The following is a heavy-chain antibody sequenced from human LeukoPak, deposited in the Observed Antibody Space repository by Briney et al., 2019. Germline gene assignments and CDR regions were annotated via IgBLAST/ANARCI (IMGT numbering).Heavy chain of an antibody. CDR3: ARDRLHYGEYEKTFDY. J-gene: IGHJ4*02. D-gene: IGHD4-17*01. V-gene: IGHV3-21*01. CDR2: ISRSSSYI. CDR1: GFTFSGYS. Sequence: GGSLRLSCAASGFTFSGYSLNWVRQAPGKGLEWVSSISRSSSYIYYADSVKGRFTISRDNAKKSLYLQMNSLRAEDSAAYYCARDRLHYGEYEKTFDYWGQGTLVTVSS.